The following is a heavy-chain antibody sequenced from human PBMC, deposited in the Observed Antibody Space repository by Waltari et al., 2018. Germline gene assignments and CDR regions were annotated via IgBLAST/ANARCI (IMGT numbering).Heavy chain of an antibody. J-gene: IGHJ4*02. CDR1: GYTLTAYY. Sequence: QVQLVQSGAEVKKPGASVKISCKPSGYTLTAYYIYWLRQAPGQQFEYMGWLNPHSGGASYSPGFQGRITMTWDTSISTAYMDVSGLTTDDTAVYYCARDRAGAHLDYWGQGSLVTVSS. V-gene: IGHV1-2*02. D-gene: IGHD3-10*01. CDR3: ARDRAGAHLDY. CDR2: LNPHSGGA.